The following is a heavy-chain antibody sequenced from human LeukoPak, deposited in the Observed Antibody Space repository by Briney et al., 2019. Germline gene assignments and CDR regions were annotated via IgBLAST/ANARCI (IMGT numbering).Heavy chain of an antibody. CDR3: ARANPVLMVSKYFQH. Sequence: GGSLRLSCAASGFTVSSNDMSWVRQAPGKGLEWVSLIYSGRSTYYADSVKGRFIISRDNSKNTLYLQMNSLRAEDTAVYYCARANPVLMVSKYFQHWGQGTLVTVSS. V-gene: IGHV3-66*01. CDR1: GFTVSSND. J-gene: IGHJ1*01. CDR2: IYSGRST. D-gene: IGHD2-8*01.